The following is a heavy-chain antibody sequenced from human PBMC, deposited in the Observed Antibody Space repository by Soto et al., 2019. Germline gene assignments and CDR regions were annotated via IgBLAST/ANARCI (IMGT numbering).Heavy chain of an antibody. V-gene: IGHV3-30*18. CDR3: AKDHGGSYWGSDY. J-gene: IGHJ4*02. D-gene: IGHD1-26*01. CDR2: ISYDGSNK. CDR1: GFTFSSYG. Sequence: QVQLVESGGGVVQPGRSLRLSCAASGFTFSSYGMHWVRQAPGKGLEWVAVISYDGSNKYYADSVKGRFTISRDNSKNTLYLQMNSLRAEDTAVYDCAKDHGGSYWGSDYWGQGTLVTVSS.